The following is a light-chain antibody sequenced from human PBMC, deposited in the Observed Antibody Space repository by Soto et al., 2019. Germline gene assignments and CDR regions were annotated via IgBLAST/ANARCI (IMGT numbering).Light chain of an antibody. V-gene: IGLV2-14*01. CDR1: SSDVGAYNY. CDR2: EVS. Sequence: QSALTQPASVSGSPGQSITISCTGTSSDVGAYNYVSWYQQHPDKAPNLMIYEVSNRPLGISNRFSGSKSGNTASLTISGLQAEDEANYYCSSFTTSTTLVFGGGTKLTVL. CDR3: SSFTTSTTLV. J-gene: IGLJ2*01.